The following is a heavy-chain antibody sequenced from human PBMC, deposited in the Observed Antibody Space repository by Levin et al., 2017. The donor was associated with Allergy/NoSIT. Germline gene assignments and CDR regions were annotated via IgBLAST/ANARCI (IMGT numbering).Heavy chain of an antibody. J-gene: IGHJ4*02. V-gene: IGHV1-46*01. D-gene: IGHD3-22*01. CDR1: GYTFTNYY. CDR3: ARVGDDDNSGYYHVDK. Sequence: GKVSCEASGYTFTNYYMHWVRQAPGQGPEWMGRRKKGGGRKREGEKVEVLFTMTRDTSTSTVYMELSSLRSEDTAVYYGARVGDDDNSGYYHVDKWGQGTLVTVSS. CDR2: RKKGGGRK.